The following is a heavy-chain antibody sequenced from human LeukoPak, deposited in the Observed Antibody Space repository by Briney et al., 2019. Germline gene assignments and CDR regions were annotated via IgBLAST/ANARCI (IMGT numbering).Heavy chain of an antibody. CDR1: GFTFSNAW. V-gene: IGHV3-15*01. CDR3: TTEVDIVVVTASRDY. CDR2: IKSKTDGGTT. Sequence: GGSLRLSCAASGFTFSNAWMSWVRQAPGKGLEWAGRIKSKTDGGTTDYAAPVKGRFTISRDDSKNTLYLQMNSLKTEDTAVYYCTTEVDIVVVTASRDYWGQGTLVTVSS. J-gene: IGHJ4*02. D-gene: IGHD2-21*02.